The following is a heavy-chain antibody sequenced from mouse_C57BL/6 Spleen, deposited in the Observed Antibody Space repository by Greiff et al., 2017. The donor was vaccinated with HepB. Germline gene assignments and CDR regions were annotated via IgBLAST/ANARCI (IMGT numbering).Heavy chain of an antibody. CDR3: ARQYDDDLKYYAMDY. CDR2: IYPRSGNT. D-gene: IGHD2-4*01. V-gene: IGHV1-81*01. Sequence: QVQLQQSGAELARPGASVKLSCKASGYTFTSYGISWVKQRTGPGLEWIGEIYPRSGNTYYNEKFKGKATLTADKSSSTAYMELRSLTSEDSAVYFWARQYDDDLKYYAMDYWGQGTSGTVSS. J-gene: IGHJ4*01. CDR1: GYTFTSYG.